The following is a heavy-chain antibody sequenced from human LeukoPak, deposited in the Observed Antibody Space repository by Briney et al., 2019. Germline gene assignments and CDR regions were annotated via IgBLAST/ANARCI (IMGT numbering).Heavy chain of an antibody. V-gene: IGHV3-48*01. Sequence: PGGSLRPSCAASGFIFSTYSMNWVRQAPGKGLEWVSYISSSSSTIYYAGSVKGRFTISRDNAENSLYLQMNNLGAEDTAVYYCARDDHYNYYYMDVWGTGTTVTVSS. J-gene: IGHJ6*03. CDR2: ISSSSSTI. CDR3: ARDDHYNYYYMDV. CDR1: GFIFSTYS.